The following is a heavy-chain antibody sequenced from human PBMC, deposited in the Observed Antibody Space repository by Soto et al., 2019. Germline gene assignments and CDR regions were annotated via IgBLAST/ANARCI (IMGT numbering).Heavy chain of an antibody. Sequence: VASVKVSCKASGYTFTNFGVTWVRRAPGQGLEWMGWISAYTVTPNYAQKFQGRVTMTIDTSTSTAYMHLRSLTSDDTAVYYCARLIPGAEAWFDPWGQGTLVTVSS. D-gene: IGHD2-2*01. CDR2: ISAYTVTP. CDR3: ARLIPGAEAWFDP. V-gene: IGHV1-18*01. J-gene: IGHJ5*02. CDR1: GYTFTNFG.